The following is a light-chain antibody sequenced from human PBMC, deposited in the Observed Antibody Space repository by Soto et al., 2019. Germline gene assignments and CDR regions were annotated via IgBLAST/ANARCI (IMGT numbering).Light chain of an antibody. CDR2: EDI. CDR3: CSYAGGASVV. CDR1: ISDVGRYNL. J-gene: IGLJ2*01. Sequence: QSALTQPASVSGSPGQSITISSTGTISDVGRYNLVSWYQQHPDKATKLIIYEDIERPSGVSHRFSGSTSGNTASLTISGLQTADEAKYFCCSYAGGASVVFGGGTKLTVL. V-gene: IGLV2-23*01.